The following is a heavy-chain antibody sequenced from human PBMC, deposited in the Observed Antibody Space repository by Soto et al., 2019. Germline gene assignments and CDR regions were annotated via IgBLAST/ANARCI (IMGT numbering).Heavy chain of an antibody. J-gene: IGHJ4*02. CDR3: ARDMGVNDNGDYVDY. CDR2: IVVGSGNT. CDR1: GFTFTSSA. D-gene: IGHD4-17*01. Sequence: ASVKVSCKASGFTFTSSAVQWVRQARGQRLEWIGWIVVGSGNTNYAQKFQERVTITRDMSTSTAYMELSSLRSEDTAVYYCARDMGVNDNGDYVDYWGQGTLVTVSS. V-gene: IGHV1-58*01.